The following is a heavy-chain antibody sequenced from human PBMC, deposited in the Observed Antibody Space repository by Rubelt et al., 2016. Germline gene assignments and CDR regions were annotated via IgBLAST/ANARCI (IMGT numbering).Heavy chain of an antibody. CDR3: ARVIWGSGWSNNWFDP. J-gene: IGHJ5*02. D-gene: IGHD6-19*01. V-gene: IGHV1-3*01. CDR2: INAGNGNT. CDR1: GYTFTSYA. Sequence: QVQLVQSGAEVKKPGASVKVSCKASGYTFTSYAMHWVRQAPGQRLEWMGWINAGNGNTKYSQKFQGGVTITRDPSASTAYMELSSLRSEDTAVYYCARVIWGSGWSNNWFDPWGQGTLVTVSS.